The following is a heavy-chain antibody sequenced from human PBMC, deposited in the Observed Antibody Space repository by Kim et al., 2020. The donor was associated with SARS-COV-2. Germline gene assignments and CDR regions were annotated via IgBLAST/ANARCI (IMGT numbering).Heavy chain of an antibody. Sequence: STNYNPSLKSRVTISVDTSKNQFSLKLSSVTAADTAVYYCARGRIAAAGRWGQGTLVTVSS. CDR2: ST. J-gene: IGHJ1*01. V-gene: IGHV4-34*01. CDR3: ARGRIAAAGR. D-gene: IGHD6-13*01.